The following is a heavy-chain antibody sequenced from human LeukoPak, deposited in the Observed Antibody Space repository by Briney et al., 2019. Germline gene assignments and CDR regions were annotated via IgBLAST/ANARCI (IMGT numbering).Heavy chain of an antibody. V-gene: IGHV1-2*06. CDR1: GYTFTGYY. Sequence: GASVKVSCKASGYTFTGYYMHWVRQAPGHGLEWMGRINPNSGVTNYAQKFQGRVTMTRDTSISTAYMELSRLRSDDTAVYYCARDLGYSSGWYVLGFWGQGTLVTVSS. CDR3: ARDLGYSSGWYVLGF. D-gene: IGHD6-19*01. J-gene: IGHJ4*02. CDR2: INPNSGVT.